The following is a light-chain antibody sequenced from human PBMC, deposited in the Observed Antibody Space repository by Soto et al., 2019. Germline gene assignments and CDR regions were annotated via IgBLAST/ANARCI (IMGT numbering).Light chain of an antibody. J-gene: IGKJ2*01. CDR2: DAS. CDR3: QQYNIHFT. CDR1: QSMSSW. V-gene: IGKV1-5*01. Sequence: DIQMNQSPSTLSASVGDRVTITCRASQSMSSWLAWYQQKPGKAPKLLIYDASSLESGVPSRCSGSGSGTEFTLTISSLQPDDFATYYCQQYNIHFTFFQGTKLEIK.